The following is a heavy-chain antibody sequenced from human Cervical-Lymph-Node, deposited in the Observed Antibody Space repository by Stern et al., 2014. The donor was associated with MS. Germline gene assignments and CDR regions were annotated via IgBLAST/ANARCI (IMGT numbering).Heavy chain of an antibody. J-gene: IGHJ6*02. V-gene: IGHV1-18*01. D-gene: IGHD5-12*01. Sequence: QVQLVQSGAEVKKPGASVKVSCKTSDYTFNNYGIIWVRQAPGQGLEWMGWISANTGNPKYTQELQGRVTMTTDTSTNTAYMELRGLRSDDTAVYYCARGPKGFSGYEFPYYHGMDVWGQGTMVTVSS. CDR2: ISANTGNP. CDR1: DYTFNNYG. CDR3: ARGPKGFSGYEFPYYHGMDV.